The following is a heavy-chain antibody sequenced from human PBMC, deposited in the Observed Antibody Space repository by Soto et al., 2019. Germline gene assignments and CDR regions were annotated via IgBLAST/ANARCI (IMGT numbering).Heavy chain of an antibody. CDR2: IIPIFGTA. J-gene: IGHJ6*02. CDR1: GGTFSSYA. V-gene: IGHV1-69*06. CDR3: ARDYYGYYYYGMDV. Sequence: GASVKVSCKASGGTFSSYAISWVRQAPGQGLEWMGGIIPIFGTANYAQKFQGRVTITADKSTSTAYMELSSLRSEDTAVYYCARDYYGYYYYGMDVWGQGTTVTVSS. D-gene: IGHD3-10*01.